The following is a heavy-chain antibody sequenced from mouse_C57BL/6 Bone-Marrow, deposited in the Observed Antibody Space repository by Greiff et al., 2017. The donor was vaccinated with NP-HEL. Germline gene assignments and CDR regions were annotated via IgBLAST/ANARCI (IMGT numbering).Heavy chain of an antibody. J-gene: IGHJ1*03. CDR3: AREELDYGHWYCDV. CDR1: GFTFSDYY. D-gene: IGHD1-1*01. Sequence: DVHLVESGGGLVQPGGSLKLSCAASGFTFSDYYMYWVRQTPEKRLEWVAYISNGGGSTYYPDTVKGRFTISRDNAKNTLYLQMSRLKSEDTAMYYGAREELDYGHWYCDVWGTGTTVTVSS. V-gene: IGHV5-12*01. CDR2: ISNGGGST.